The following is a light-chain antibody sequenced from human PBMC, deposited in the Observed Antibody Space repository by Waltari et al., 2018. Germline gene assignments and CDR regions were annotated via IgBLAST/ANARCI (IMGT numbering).Light chain of an antibody. CDR1: SSNIGSNY. J-gene: IGLJ2*01. CDR2: TNS. Sequence: QSVLTQPPSESGPPGQRVTISCSGSSSNIGSNYVYWYQQLPGTAPKLLIYTNSERPSGVPDRFSGSKAGTSASLAISGLRSEDEGDYFCAACDDRRTVVVFGGGTKLTVL. CDR3: AACDDRRTVVV. V-gene: IGLV1-47*01.